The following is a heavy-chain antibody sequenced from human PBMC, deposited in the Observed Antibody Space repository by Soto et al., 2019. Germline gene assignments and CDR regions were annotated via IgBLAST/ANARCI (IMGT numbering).Heavy chain of an antibody. CDR2: ISAHNGNT. Sequence: QVHLVQSGAEVKKPGASVKVSCKGSGYTFTSYGITWVRQAPGQGLEWMGWISAHNGNTAYAQKLPGRVTVTRATSTSPASMELRSLRSDDTAVYSCARGRYGDYWGQGALVTVSS. D-gene: IGHD1-1*01. V-gene: IGHV1-18*01. CDR1: GYTFTSYG. CDR3: ARGRYGDY. J-gene: IGHJ4*02.